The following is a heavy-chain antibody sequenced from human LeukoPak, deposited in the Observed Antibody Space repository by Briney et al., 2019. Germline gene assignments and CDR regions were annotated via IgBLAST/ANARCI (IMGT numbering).Heavy chain of an antibody. CDR2: TYYRSKWYN. V-gene: IGHV6-1*01. Sequence: RSQTLSLTCAISGDSVSSNSVAWNWIRQSPSRGLEWLGRTYYRSKWYNDYAVSVRSRITINPDTSKNQFSLKLSSVTAADTAVYYCARRIRGVIMNNWFDPWGQGTLVTVSS. CDR3: ARRIRGVIMNNWFDP. J-gene: IGHJ5*02. D-gene: IGHD3-10*01. CDR1: GDSVSSNSVA.